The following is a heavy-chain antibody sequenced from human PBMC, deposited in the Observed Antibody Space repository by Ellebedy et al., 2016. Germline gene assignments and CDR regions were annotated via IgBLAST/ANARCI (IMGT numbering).Heavy chain of an antibody. J-gene: IGHJ4*02. CDR1: GFGFGDYA. V-gene: IGHV3-9*01. Sequence: GGSLRLXXRGYGFGFGDYAMHWVRQGPGKGLEWVSGINWNSGRRGYADSVKGRFTISRDNAKNSLYLQMNSLRLEDTASYFCVKDVDVDDGDLKYFDKWGQGTLVIVFS. CDR3: VKDVDVDDGDLKYFDK. CDR2: INWNSGRR. D-gene: IGHD1-1*01.